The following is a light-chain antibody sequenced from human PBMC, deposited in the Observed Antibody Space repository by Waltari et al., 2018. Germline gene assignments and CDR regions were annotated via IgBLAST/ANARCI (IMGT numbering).Light chain of an antibody. CDR2: RDT. CDR1: QLGDKY. V-gene: IGLV3-1*01. CDR3: QVWDGTTGV. Sequence: SYELTQPPSVSVSPGQTASITCSGDQLGDKYACWYQQKPGQSPVLVIYRDTTRPSGITWRFSGSNSGNTATLTISGTQAMDEADYYCQVWDGTTGVFGTGTKVTVL. J-gene: IGLJ1*01.